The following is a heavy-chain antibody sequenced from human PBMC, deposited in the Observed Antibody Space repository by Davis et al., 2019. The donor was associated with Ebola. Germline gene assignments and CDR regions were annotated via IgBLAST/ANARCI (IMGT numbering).Heavy chain of an antibody. CDR3: VKEGTTTIWVDSDN. CDR1: GFTFSSYE. Sequence: GESLKISCAASGFTFSSYEMNWVRQAPGKGLEWVSYISSSGSTIYYADSVKGRFTISRDNAKNSLYLQMNSLRAEDTAVYYCVKEGTTTIWVDSDNWGQGTLVTVAS. CDR2: ISSSGSTI. J-gene: IGHJ4*02. D-gene: IGHD1-26*01. V-gene: IGHV3-48*03.